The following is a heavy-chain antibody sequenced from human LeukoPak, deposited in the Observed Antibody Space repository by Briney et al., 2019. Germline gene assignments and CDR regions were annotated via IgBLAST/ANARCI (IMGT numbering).Heavy chain of an antibody. V-gene: IGHV4-4*07. D-gene: IGHD2-2*01. J-gene: IGHJ5*02. Sequence: MTSETLSLTCTVSGDSISGYFWSWIRQPAGKGLEWIGRIYTSGSTNYNPSLKSRVAMSVDTSKNQFSLKLNSVTAADTAVYYCARGFRGYIVVVPAAKNNWFDPWGQGTLVTVSS. CDR1: GDSISGYF. CDR2: IYTSGST. CDR3: ARGFRGYIVVVPAAKNNWFDP.